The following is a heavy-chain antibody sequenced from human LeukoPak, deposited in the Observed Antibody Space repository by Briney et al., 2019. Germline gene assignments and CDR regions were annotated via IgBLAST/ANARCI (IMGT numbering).Heavy chain of an antibody. CDR2: INHSGST. Sequence: SETLSLTCAVYGGSFSGYYWGWIRQPPGKGLEWIGEINHSGSTNYNPSLKSRVTISVDTSKNQFSLKLSSVTAADTAVYYCARGDSTSVGATNFGYWGQGTLVTVSS. CDR1: GGSFSGYY. V-gene: IGHV4-34*01. CDR3: ARGDSTSVGATNFGY. D-gene: IGHD1-26*01. J-gene: IGHJ4*02.